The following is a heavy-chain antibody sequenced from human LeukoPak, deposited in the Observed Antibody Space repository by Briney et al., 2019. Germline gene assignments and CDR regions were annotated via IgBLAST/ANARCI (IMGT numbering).Heavy chain of an antibody. Sequence: SETLSLTCAVYGGSFSGYYWSWIRQPPGKGLEWIGEINHSGSTNYNPSLKSRVTISVDTSKNQFSLKLSSVTAADTAVYYCARRGYSYGKRMKYYFDYWGQGTLVTVSS. V-gene: IGHV4-34*01. CDR1: GGSFSGYY. J-gene: IGHJ4*02. D-gene: IGHD5-18*01. CDR2: INHSGST. CDR3: ARRGYSYGKRMKYYFDY.